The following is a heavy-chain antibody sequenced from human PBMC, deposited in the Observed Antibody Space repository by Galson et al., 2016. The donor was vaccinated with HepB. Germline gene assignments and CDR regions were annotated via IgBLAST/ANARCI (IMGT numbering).Heavy chain of an antibody. CDR1: GFTLNYCW. J-gene: IGHJ4*02. Sequence: SLRLSCAGSGFTLNYCWMYWVRQALGKGLVWVSRISSDGSSTSYADFVKGRFTISRDNAKNTLYLQMNSLRAEDTALYYCAALPMVWGQGSLVTVSS. CDR3: AALPMV. D-gene: IGHD2-8*01. CDR2: ISSDGSST. V-gene: IGHV3-74*01.